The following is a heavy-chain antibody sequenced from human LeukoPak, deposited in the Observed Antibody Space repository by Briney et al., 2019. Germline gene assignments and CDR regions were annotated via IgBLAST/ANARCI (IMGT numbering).Heavy chain of an antibody. CDR1: GGSISSSSYY. CDR2: IYYSGST. V-gene: IGHV4-39*07. D-gene: IGHD4-17*01. CDR3: ARGEGDYGDYGWDNWFDP. J-gene: IGHJ5*02. Sequence: SETLSLTCTVSGGSISSSSYYWGWIRQPPGKGLEWIGSIYYSGSTYYNPSLKSRVTISVDTSKNKFSLKLSSVTAADTAVYYCARGEGDYGDYGWDNWFDPWGQGTLVTVSS.